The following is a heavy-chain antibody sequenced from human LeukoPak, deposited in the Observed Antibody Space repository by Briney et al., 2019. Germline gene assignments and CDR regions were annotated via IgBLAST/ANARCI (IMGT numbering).Heavy chain of an antibody. CDR2: IYTSGST. D-gene: IGHD3-10*01. CDR1: GGSISSGSYY. J-gene: IGHJ5*02. V-gene: IGHV4-61*02. Sequence: SETLSLTCTVSGGSISSGSYYWSWIRQPAGKGLEWIGRIYTSGSTNYNPSLKSRVTISVDTSKNQFSLKLSSVTAADTAMFYCARGLGPGNWFDPWGQGTLVTVSS. CDR3: ARGLGPGNWFDP.